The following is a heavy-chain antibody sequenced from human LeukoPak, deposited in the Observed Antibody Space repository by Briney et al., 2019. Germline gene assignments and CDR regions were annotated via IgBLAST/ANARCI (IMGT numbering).Heavy chain of an antibody. D-gene: IGHD3-22*01. V-gene: IGHV4-34*09. CDR1: GGSFSGYY. J-gene: IGHJ3*02. Sequence: SETLSLTCAVYGGSFSGYYWSWIRQPPGKGLEWIGEINHSGSTNYNPSLKSRVTISVDTSKNQFSLKLSSVTAADTAVYYCARELYYDSSGYPCAFDIWGQGTMVTVSS. CDR2: INHSGST. CDR3: ARELYYDSSGYPCAFDI.